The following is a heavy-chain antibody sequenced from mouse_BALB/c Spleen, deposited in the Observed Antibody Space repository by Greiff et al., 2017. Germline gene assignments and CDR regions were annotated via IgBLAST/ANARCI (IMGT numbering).Heavy chain of an antibody. CDR3: ARDYGNYWYFDV. CDR1: GFTFSSYG. V-gene: IGHV5-6-3*01. J-gene: IGHJ1*01. CDR2: INSNGGST. D-gene: IGHD2-1*01. Sequence: EVQRVESGGGLVQPGGSLKLSCAASGFTFSSYGMSWVRQTPDKRLELVATINSNGGSTYYPDSVKGRFTISRDNAKNTLYLQMSSLKSEDTAMYCCARDYGNYWYFDVWGAGTTVTVSS.